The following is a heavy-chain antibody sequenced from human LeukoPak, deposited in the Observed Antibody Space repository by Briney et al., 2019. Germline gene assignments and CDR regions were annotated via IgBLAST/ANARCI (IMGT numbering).Heavy chain of an antibody. CDR2: IYPTNSDA. CDR3: ARHAYDDILTGITPPEY. CDR1: GYRFPTYW. J-gene: IGHJ4*02. V-gene: IGHV5-51*01. Sequence: GESLTISCKASGYRFPTYWIGWVRQVSGKGLEWLGIIYPTNSDARYSPSFQGRVTISVDTSITTAYLHLSSLQTSDTAIYYRARHAYDDILTGITPPEYWGQGTLVAVSS. D-gene: IGHD3-9*01.